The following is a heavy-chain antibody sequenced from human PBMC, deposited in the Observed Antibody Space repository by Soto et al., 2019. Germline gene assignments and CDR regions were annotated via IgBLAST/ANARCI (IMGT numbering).Heavy chain of an antibody. CDR2: IYWDDDK. CDR3: AERTTTVTWWFDP. V-gene: IGHV2-5*02. J-gene: IGHJ5*02. D-gene: IGHD4-17*01. CDR1: GFSLTTSGVG. Sequence: QITLKESGPTLVKPTQTLTLTCTFSGFSLTTSGVGVGWIRQPPGKALEWLALIYWDDDKPYSPSLKSRLTITKDTCKNRVVLTMTNMDPAGTATYFCAERTTTVTWWFDPWGQGTLVTVSS.